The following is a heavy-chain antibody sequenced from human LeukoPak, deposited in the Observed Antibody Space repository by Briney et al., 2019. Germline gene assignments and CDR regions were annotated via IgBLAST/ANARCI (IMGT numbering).Heavy chain of an antibody. Sequence: ASVKVSCTASGYTFTGYYMHWVRQAPGQGLEWMGWINPNSGGTNYAQKFQGRVTMTRDTSISTAYMELSRLRSDDTAVYYCARLAVVPAAMEVNDYWGQGTLVTVSS. CDR3: ARLAVVPAAMEVNDY. J-gene: IGHJ4*02. CDR1: GYTFTGYY. D-gene: IGHD2-2*01. V-gene: IGHV1-2*02. CDR2: INPNSGGT.